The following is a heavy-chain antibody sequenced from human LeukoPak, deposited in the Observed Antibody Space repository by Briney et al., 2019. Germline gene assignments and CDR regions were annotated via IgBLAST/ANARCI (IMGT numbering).Heavy chain of an antibody. Sequence: GGSLRLSCAASGFTFSSYSMNWVRQAPGKGLEWVSSISSSSSYIYYADSVKGRLTISRDNAKNSLYLQMNSLRAEDTAVYYCARGQNAYYDILTGLVDYWGQGTLVTVSS. J-gene: IGHJ4*02. D-gene: IGHD3-9*01. CDR1: GFTFSSYS. V-gene: IGHV3-21*01. CDR3: ARGQNAYYDILTGLVDY. CDR2: ISSSSSYI.